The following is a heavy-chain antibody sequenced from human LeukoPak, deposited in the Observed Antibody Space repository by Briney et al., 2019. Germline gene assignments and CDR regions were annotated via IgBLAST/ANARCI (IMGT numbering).Heavy chain of an antibody. Sequence: GGSLRLSCAASGFTFSSYGMHWVRQAPGKGLEWVAVIWYDGSNKYYADSVKGRFTISRDNSKNTLYLQMNSLRAEDTAVYYCAREEGLVAMIGIDYWGQGTLVTVSS. V-gene: IGHV3-33*01. CDR3: AREEGLVAMIGIDY. J-gene: IGHJ4*02. D-gene: IGHD5-12*01. CDR2: IWYDGSNK. CDR1: GFTFSSYG.